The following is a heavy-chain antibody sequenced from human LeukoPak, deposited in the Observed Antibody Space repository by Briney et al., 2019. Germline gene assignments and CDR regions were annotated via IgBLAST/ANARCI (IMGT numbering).Heavy chain of an antibody. CDR2: MNPNSGNT. CDR1: GCTFTSYD. D-gene: IGHD3-3*01. CDR3: ARGLHYDFWSGYYHAFDI. V-gene: IGHV1-8*01. J-gene: IGHJ3*02. Sequence: ASVKVSCKASGCTFTSYDINWVRQATGQGLEWMGWMNPNSGNTGYAQKFQGRVTMTRNTSISTAYMELSSLRSEDTAVYYCARGLHYDFWSGYYHAFDIWGQGTMVTVSS.